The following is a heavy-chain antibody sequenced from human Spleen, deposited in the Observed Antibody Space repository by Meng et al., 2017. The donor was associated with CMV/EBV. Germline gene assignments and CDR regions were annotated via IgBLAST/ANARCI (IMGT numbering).Heavy chain of an antibody. CDR3: SRQGSHWAFDI. CDR2: IRIKANSYAT. D-gene: IGHD6-19*01. Sequence: LQISCAASGFTFSGSAMHWVRQASGKGLEWVGRIRIKANSYATVYAASVKGRFTISRDDSKNTAYLQMNSLKIEDTAVYYCSRQGSHWAFDIWGQGTMVTVSS. V-gene: IGHV3-73*01. J-gene: IGHJ3*02. CDR1: GFTFSGSA.